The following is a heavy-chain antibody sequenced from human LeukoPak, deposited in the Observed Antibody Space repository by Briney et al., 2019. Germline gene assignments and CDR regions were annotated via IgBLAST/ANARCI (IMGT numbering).Heavy chain of an antibody. Sequence: GGSLRLSCAASGFTFSSYEMNWVRQAPGKGLEWVSYISSSGSTIYYADSVRGRFTISRDNSKNTLYLQMKSLRAEDTAVYYCAKGGGYEAQYYYYYLDVWGKGTTVTISS. CDR1: GFTFSSYE. D-gene: IGHD5-12*01. V-gene: IGHV3-48*03. CDR3: AKGGGYEAQYYYYYLDV. CDR2: ISSSGSTI. J-gene: IGHJ6*03.